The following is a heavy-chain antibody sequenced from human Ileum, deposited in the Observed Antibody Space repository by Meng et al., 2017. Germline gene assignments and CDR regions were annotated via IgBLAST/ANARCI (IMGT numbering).Heavy chain of an antibody. D-gene: IGHD3-3*01. CDR1: GFTFSGSA. CDR2: IRSKANSYAT. Sequence: GGSLRLSCAASGFTFSGSAMHWVRQASGKGPEWVGRIRSKANSYATAYAASVKGRFTISRDDSKNTAYLQMNSLKTEDTAVYYCTSTFGVADTLYYYYYGMDVWGQGTTVTVSS. CDR3: TSTFGVADTLYYYYYGMDV. J-gene: IGHJ6*02. V-gene: IGHV3-73*01.